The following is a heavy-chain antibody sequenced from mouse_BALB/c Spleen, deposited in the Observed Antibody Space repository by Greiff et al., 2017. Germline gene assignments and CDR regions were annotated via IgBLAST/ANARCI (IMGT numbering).Heavy chain of an antibody. V-gene: IGHV1S56*01. Sequence: QVQLQQSGPGLVKPGASVRISCKASGYTFTSYYIHWVKQRPGQGLEWIGWIYPGNVNTKYNEKFKGKATLTADKSSSTAYMQLSSLTSEDSAVYFCARDPGYFDYWGQGTTLTVSS. CDR2: IYPGNVNT. D-gene: IGHD4-1*01. CDR3: ARDPGYFDY. J-gene: IGHJ2*01. CDR1: GYTFTSYY.